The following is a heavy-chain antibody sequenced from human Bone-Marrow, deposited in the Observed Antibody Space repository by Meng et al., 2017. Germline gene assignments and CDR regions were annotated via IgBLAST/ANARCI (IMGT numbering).Heavy chain of an antibody. Sequence: QVELVQSGAEVKKPGDSVKGACKPSRYNVPDYDIDLVRRAAGQGLEWMGRINPNSGGTNYAQKFQGRVTMTRDTSISTAYRELSRLRSDDTAVYYCARGRRRVGATFRLFDYWGQGTLVTVSS. CDR2: INPNSGGT. CDR3: ARGRRRVGATFRLFDY. V-gene: IGHV1-2*06. D-gene: IGHD1-26*01. CDR1: RYNVPDYD. J-gene: IGHJ4*02.